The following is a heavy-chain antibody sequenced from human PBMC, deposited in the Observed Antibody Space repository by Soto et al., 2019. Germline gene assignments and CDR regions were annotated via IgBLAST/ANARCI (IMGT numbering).Heavy chain of an antibody. D-gene: IGHD2-15*01. J-gene: IGHJ6*02. Sequence: QVQLVQSGAEVKKPGASVKVSCEASEYTFIGFHLHWVRQAPGQGLEWMGWINPKSGDRKYAQTLQGRVTLTRDTSISTGYMELSRLESNDTAVYYCAKGLWTVGHCTGGSCYDGMDVWGQGTTVTVSS. CDR3: AKGLWTVGHCTGGSCYDGMDV. CDR1: EYTFIGFH. V-gene: IGHV1-2*02. CDR2: INPKSGDR.